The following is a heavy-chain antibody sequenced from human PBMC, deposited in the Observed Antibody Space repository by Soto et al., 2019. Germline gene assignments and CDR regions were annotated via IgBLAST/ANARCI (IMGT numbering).Heavy chain of an antibody. D-gene: IGHD3-10*01. CDR1: GVSISSSTYY. V-gene: IGHV4-39*01. J-gene: IGHJ5*02. Sequence: PSETLSLTCTVSGVSISSSTYYWGWIRQPPGKGLEWIGSISYSGSTYYNPSLKSRVTISLDTSKNQFSLKLSSVTAADTAVYYCARGHYGGNVVIWFDPWGQGTLVTVSS. CDR2: ISYSGST. CDR3: ARGHYGGNVVIWFDP.